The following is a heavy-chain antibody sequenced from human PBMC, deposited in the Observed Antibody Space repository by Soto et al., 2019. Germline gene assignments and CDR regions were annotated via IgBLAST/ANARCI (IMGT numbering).Heavy chain of an antibody. V-gene: IGHV3-7*01. J-gene: IGHJ4*02. Sequence: EVQLVESGGGLVQPGGSLRLSCAASTFTFSNHWMSWVHQAPGKGLEWVANINQGGSAKYYLDSVKGRFTIFRDNAKNSLDLQMNSLRAEDTAVYYCARIYCSTTSCYIDYWGQGTLVTVSS. CDR1: TFTFSNHW. D-gene: IGHD2-2*02. CDR3: ARIYCSTTSCYIDY. CDR2: INQGGSAK.